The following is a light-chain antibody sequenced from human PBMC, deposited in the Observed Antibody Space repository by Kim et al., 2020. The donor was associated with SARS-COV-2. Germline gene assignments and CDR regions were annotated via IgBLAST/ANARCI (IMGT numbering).Light chain of an antibody. CDR3: QQYGSSPSYT. CDR2: GAS. J-gene: IGKJ2*01. Sequence: PGERATLSCKASQSVSSSYLAWDQQKPGQAPRLLIYGASSRATGIPDRFSGSGSGTDFTLTISRLGPEDFAVYYCQQYGSSPSYTFGQRAKLEI. CDR1: QSVSSSY. V-gene: IGKV3-20*01.